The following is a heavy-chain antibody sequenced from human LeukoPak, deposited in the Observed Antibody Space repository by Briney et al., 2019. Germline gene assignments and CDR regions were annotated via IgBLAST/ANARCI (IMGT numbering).Heavy chain of an antibody. CDR1: GFTFSSYW. Sequence: PGGSLRLSCAASGFTFSSYWMTWVRQAPGQGLEWVANIKEDGRGKFYVDSVKGRFTISRDNAKNSLYLQMNSLRADDTAVYYCARVQFRSLAFCGQGTLVTVSS. D-gene: IGHD2-21*01. V-gene: IGHV3-7*01. J-gene: IGHJ4*02. CDR2: IKEDGRGK. CDR3: ARVQFRSLAF.